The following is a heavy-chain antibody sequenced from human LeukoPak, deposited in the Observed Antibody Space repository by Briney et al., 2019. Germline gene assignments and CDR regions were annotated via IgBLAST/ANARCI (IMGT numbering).Heavy chain of an antibody. V-gene: IGHV4-39*07. D-gene: IGHD4-23*01. CDR3: ARERSSSGGHNWFDP. J-gene: IGHJ5*02. CDR2: IYYTGVT. CDR1: GGYIITSGHY. Sequence: PSQTLSLTCTVSGGYIITSGHYWGWIRQPPGKGLEWIGSIYYTGVTSTNPFFRSRMSISVDTSKNQFSLNLTSVTAADAAVYYCARERSSSGGHNWFDPWGQGTLVAVSS.